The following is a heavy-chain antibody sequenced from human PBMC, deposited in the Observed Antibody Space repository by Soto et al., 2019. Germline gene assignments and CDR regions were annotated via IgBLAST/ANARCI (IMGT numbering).Heavy chain of an antibody. V-gene: IGHV3-23*01. J-gene: IGHJ5*02. Sequence: EVQLLESGGGLVQPGGSLRLSCAVFVFTFSSYAMSWVRQAPGKGLEWVSAISASGGSTYYADSVKGRFTISRDNSKNTLYLQMNSLRAEDTAVYYCAKDKDMGWFDPWGQGTLVTVSS. CDR2: ISASGGST. CDR1: VFTFSSYA. CDR3: AKDKDMGWFDP.